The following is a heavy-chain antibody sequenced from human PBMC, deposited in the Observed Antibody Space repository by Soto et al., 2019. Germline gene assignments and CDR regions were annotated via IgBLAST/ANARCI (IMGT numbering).Heavy chain of an antibody. CDR3: ARAAYCSGGSCSNYYYYMDV. V-gene: IGHV1-46*03. CDR2: INPRGGST. CDR1: GYIFTSHY. J-gene: IGHJ6*03. D-gene: IGHD2-15*01. Sequence: ASVKVSCKASGYIFTSHYMHWGRKAPGQGLEWMGIINPRGGSTSYAQKFQGRVTMTRDTSTSTVYMELSSLRSEDTAVYFCARAAYCSGGSCSNYYYYMDVWGKGTTVTVSS.